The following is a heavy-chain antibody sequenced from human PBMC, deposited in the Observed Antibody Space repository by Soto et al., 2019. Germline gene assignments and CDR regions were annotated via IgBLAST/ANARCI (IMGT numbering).Heavy chain of an antibody. J-gene: IGHJ4*02. V-gene: IGHV4-61*08. Sequence: SETLSLTCTVSGASISSGGYYWSWIRQHPGKGLEWIGYIHHSGNTKCNPSLESRLTFSVDTSKNQFSLKLSAVSAADTAVYYCARDAFTAHWSQGTLVTVSS. CDR1: GASISSGGYY. CDR3: ARDAFTAH. CDR2: IHHSGNT. D-gene: IGHD2-21*02.